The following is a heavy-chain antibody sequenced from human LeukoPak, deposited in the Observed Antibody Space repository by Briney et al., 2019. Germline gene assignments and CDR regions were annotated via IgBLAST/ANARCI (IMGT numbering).Heavy chain of an antibody. Sequence: TGGSLRLSCAASGFTFSSYSMNWVRQAPGKGLEWVSSISSSSSYIYYADSVKGRFTISRDNAKNSLYLQMNSLRAEDTAVYYCARYQQPGGMDVWGQGNTVTVSS. CDR2: ISSSSSYI. CDR1: GFTFSSYS. D-gene: IGHD6-13*01. J-gene: IGHJ6*02. V-gene: IGHV3-21*01. CDR3: ARYQQPGGMDV.